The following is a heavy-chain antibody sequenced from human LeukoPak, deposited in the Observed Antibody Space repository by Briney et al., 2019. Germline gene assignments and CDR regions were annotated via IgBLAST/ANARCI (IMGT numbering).Heavy chain of an antibody. CDR2: IYPGDSDT. V-gene: IGHV5-51*01. D-gene: IGHD3-9*01. CDR3: ARHVPAPHYDILTGYEYGMDV. CDR1: GYSFTSYW. J-gene: IGHJ6*02. Sequence: RGESLKISCKGSGYSFTSYWIGWVRQMPGKGLEWMGIIYPGDSDTRYSPSFQGQVSISADKSISTAYLQWSSLKASDTAMYYCARHVPAPHYDILTGYEYGMDVWGQGTTVTVSS.